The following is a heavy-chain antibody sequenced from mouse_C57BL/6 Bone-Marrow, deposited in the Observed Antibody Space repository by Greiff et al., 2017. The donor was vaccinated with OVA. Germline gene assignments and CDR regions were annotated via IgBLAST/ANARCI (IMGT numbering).Heavy chain of an antibody. CDR2: IYPRSGNT. J-gene: IGHJ3*01. D-gene: IGHD2-1*01. CDR3: ARRGHGNWAY. Sequence: QVQLQQSGAELARPGVSVKLSCKASGYTFTSYGISWVKQRTGQGLEWIGEIYPRSGNTYYNEKFKGKATLTADKSSSTAYMELRSLTSEDSAVYFCARRGHGNWAYWGQGTLVTVSA. CDR1: GYTFTSYG. V-gene: IGHV1-81*01.